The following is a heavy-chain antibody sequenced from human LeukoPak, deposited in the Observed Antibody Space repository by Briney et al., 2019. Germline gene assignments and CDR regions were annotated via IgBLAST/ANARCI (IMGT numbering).Heavy chain of an antibody. V-gene: IGHV1-69*01. J-gene: IGHJ6*03. CDR2: IIPIFGTA. CDR3: ARHRYFWSGYYYYYYYYMDV. D-gene: IGHD3-3*01. Sequence: SVKVSCKASGGTFSSYAISWVRQAPGQGLEWMGGIIPIFGTANYAQKLQGRVTITADESTSTAYMELSSLRSEDTAVYYCARHRYFWSGYYYYYYYYMDVWGKGTTVTVSS. CDR1: GGTFSSYA.